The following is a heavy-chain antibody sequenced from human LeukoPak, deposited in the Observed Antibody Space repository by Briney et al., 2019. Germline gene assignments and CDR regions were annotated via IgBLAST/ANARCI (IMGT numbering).Heavy chain of an antibody. V-gene: IGHV4-61*01. Sequence: SETLSLTCTVSGYSIRSGYYWGCIRQPPGKGLEWIGYIYYSGSTNYNPSLKSRVTISVDTSKNQFSLKLSSVTAADTAVYYCARAERGYDSSGYYLFDYWGQGTLVTVSS. D-gene: IGHD3-22*01. CDR3: ARAERGYDSSGYYLFDY. CDR1: GYSIRSGYY. J-gene: IGHJ4*02. CDR2: IYYSGST.